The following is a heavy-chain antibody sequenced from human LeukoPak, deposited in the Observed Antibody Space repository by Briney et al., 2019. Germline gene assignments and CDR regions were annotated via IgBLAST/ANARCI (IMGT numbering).Heavy chain of an antibody. CDR3: ARQSYSSSWGSYYFDY. D-gene: IGHD6-13*01. V-gene: IGHV4-59*08. CDR1: GGSISSNY. J-gene: IGHJ4*02. CDR2: VYYTGST. Sequence: SETLSLTCTVSGGSISSNYWSWIRQPPGKGLERIGYVYYTGSTNYNPSLESRVTISVDTSNNQFSLKLSSVTAADTAVYYCARQSYSSSWGSYYFDYWGQGTLVTVSS.